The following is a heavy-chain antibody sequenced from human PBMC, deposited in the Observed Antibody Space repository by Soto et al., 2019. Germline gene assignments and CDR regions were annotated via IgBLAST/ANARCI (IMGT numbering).Heavy chain of an antibody. CDR1: GYTFTGHY. CDR3: GRGRSGQIVVFY. CDR2: IGPESGAT. J-gene: IGHJ4*02. D-gene: IGHD5-12*01. Sequence: ATVKVSCKASGYTFTGHYIHWVRQAPEQGPEWMGEIGPESGATRYAQKFQGRVTMTRDMSITTVYMELNNLSPDDTAVYYCGRGRSGQIVVFYWGQGTPVTVSS. V-gene: IGHV1-2*02.